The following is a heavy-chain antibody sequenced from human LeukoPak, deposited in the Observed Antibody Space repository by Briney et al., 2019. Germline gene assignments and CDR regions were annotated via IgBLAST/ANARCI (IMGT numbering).Heavy chain of an antibody. CDR1: GFTFSSYA. CDR2: ISYDGSNK. Sequence: GGSLRLSCAASGFTFSSYAMHWVRQAPGKGLEWVAVISYDGSNKYYADSVKGRFTISRDNSKNTLYLQMNSLRGEDTAVYYCARDQYYYDRQPDYWGQGILVTVSS. D-gene: IGHD3-22*01. J-gene: IGHJ4*02. V-gene: IGHV3-30-3*01. CDR3: ARDQYYYDRQPDY.